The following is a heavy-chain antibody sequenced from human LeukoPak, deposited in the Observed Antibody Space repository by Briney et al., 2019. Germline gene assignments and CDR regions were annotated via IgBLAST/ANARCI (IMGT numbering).Heavy chain of an antibody. J-gene: IGHJ6*03. Sequence: GGSLRLSCAASGFTFSSYWMHWVRQTPGKGLVWVSRINSDGSSTSYADSVKGRFTISRDNAKNTLYLQMNSLRAEDTAVYYCAREGLTYYDILTGYSRRYYYYYYMDVWGKGTTVTISS. CDR1: GFTFSSYW. V-gene: IGHV3-74*01. D-gene: IGHD3-9*01. CDR3: AREGLTYYDILTGYSRRYYYYYYMDV. CDR2: INSDGSST.